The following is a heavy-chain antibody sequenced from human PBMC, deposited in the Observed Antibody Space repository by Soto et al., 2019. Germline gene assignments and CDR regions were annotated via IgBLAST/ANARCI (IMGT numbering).Heavy chain of an antibody. D-gene: IGHD2-2*01. V-gene: IGHV3-15*01. CDR2: IKSKTDGGTT. CDR1: GFTFSNAW. CDR3: TTDVVGSTSSYYFDY. Sequence: VGSLGLSCAVSGFTFSNAWMSWVRQAPGKGLEWVGRIKSKTDGGTTDYAAPVKGRFTISRDDSKNTLYLQMNSLKTEDTAVYYCTTDVVGSTSSYYFDYWGQGTLVTVSS. J-gene: IGHJ4*02.